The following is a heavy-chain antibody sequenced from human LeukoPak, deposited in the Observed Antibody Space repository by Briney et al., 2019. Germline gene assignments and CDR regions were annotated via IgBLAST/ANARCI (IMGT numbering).Heavy chain of an antibody. CDR3: ARDGGWDYDSSGYYSSYYFDY. J-gene: IGHJ4*02. CDR1: GYTFTSYG. V-gene: IGHV1-18*01. Sequence: ASVMVSCKASGYTFTSYGISWVRQAPGQGLEWMGWISAYNGNTNYAQKLQGRVTMTTDTSTSTAYMELRSLRSDDTAVYYCARDGGWDYDSSGYYSSYYFDYWGQGTLVTVSS. D-gene: IGHD3-22*01. CDR2: ISAYNGNT.